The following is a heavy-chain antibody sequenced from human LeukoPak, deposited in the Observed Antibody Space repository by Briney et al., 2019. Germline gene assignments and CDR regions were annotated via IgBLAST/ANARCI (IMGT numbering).Heavy chain of an antibody. CDR1: GFTFSSYA. V-gene: IGHV1-69*01. CDR2: ILPIFGKT. J-gene: IGHJ4*02. CDR3: ARNGGFDH. D-gene: IGHD4-23*01. Sequence: GGSLRLSCAASGFTFSSYAMSWVRQAPGKGLEWVGGILPIFGKTNYAQKLQGRVTITADDSTNTVYMEMNSLRADDTAVYDCARNGGFDHWGQGTPVTVSS.